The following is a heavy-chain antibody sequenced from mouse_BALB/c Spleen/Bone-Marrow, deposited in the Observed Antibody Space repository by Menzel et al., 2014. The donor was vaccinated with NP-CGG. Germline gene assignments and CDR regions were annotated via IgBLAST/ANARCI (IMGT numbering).Heavy chain of an antibody. Sequence: EVKLVESGGGLVQPGGSRKLSCAASGFTFSSFGMHWVRQAPEKGLEWVAYISSGGSTIFYADTVKGRFTVSRDNPKNTLFLQMTSLRSEDTAMYYCTRGGNWDDFDYWGQGTTLTVSS. D-gene: IGHD4-1*01. CDR1: GFTFSSFG. V-gene: IGHV5-17*02. CDR3: TRGGNWDDFDY. CDR2: ISSGGSTI. J-gene: IGHJ2*01.